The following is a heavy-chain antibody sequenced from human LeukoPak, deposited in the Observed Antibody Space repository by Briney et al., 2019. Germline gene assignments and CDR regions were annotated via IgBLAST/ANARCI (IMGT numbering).Heavy chain of an antibody. CDR1: SGSFSGYY. Sequence: SGTLSLTCAVYSGSFSGYYWSWIRQPPGKGLEWIGEINHSGSTNYNPSLKSRVTISVDTSKNQFSLKLSSVTAADTGVYYCASHWYRYYMDVWGKGTTVTVSS. V-gene: IGHV4-34*01. CDR3: ASHWYRYYMDV. CDR2: INHSGST. J-gene: IGHJ6*03. D-gene: IGHD1-1*01.